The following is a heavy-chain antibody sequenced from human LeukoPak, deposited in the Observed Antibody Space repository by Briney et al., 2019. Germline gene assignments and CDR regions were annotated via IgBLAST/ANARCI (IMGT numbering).Heavy chain of an antibody. J-gene: IGHJ4*02. V-gene: IGHV4-59*01. CDR2: IYYSGST. Sequence: SSETLSLTCTVSGGSISSYYWSWIRQPPGKGLEWIGYIYYSGSTNYNPSLKSRVTISVDTSKNRFSLKLSSVTAADTAVYYCARGKPTFNYYDSSGYYSFYFDYWGQGTLVTVSS. CDR1: GGSISSYY. D-gene: IGHD3-22*01. CDR3: ARGKPTFNYYDSSGYYSFYFDY.